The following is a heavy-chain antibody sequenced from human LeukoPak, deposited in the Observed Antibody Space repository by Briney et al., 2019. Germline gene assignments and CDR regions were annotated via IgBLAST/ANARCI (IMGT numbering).Heavy chain of an antibody. Sequence: GGSLRLSCAASGFTFSSYEMNWVRQAPGKGLEWVSYISSSGSTIYYADSVKGRFTISRDNAKNSLYLQMNSLRAEDMALYYCAKAIREWELWGADYWGQGTLVTVSS. CDR3: AKAIREWELWGADY. V-gene: IGHV3-48*03. D-gene: IGHD1-26*01. CDR2: ISSSGSTI. J-gene: IGHJ4*02. CDR1: GFTFSSYE.